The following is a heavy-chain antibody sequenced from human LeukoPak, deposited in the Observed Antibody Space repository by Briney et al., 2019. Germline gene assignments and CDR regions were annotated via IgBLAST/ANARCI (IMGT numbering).Heavy chain of an antibody. V-gene: IGHV3-7*01. D-gene: IGHD2-8*01. J-gene: IGHJ4*02. CDR2: INQGGSRL. Sequence: GGSLRLSCAASGFTFSSYSMNWVRQAPGKGLEWVASINQGGSRLHYLDSVTGRFIISRDDAQNSLFLQMTRLRVDDTAVYYCARLKDDVTKLDYWGQGTLVSVSS. CDR1: GFTFSSYS. CDR3: ARLKDDVTKLDY.